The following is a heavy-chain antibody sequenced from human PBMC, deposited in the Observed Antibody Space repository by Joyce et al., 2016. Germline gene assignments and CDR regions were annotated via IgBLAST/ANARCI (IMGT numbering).Heavy chain of an antibody. CDR3: VLGGNSEFDAFDI. J-gene: IGHJ3*02. CDR2: ISNNGGST. CDR1: GFTFSYYA. Sequence: EVQLVESGAGLVQPGGSLRLSCASSGFTFSYYAMHWVRQAPGKGLEYVAAISNNGGSTYYADSVKSRVTISRDNSKNTLYLQMGSLRPEDMAVYYCVLGGNSEFDAFDIWGQGTMVIVSS. D-gene: IGHD4-23*01. V-gene: IGHV3-64*02.